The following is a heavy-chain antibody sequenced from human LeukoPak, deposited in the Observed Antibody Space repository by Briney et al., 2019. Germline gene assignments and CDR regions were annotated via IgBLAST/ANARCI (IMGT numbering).Heavy chain of an antibody. Sequence: PSETLSLTCAVYGGSFSGYFWSWIRQPAGKGLEWVGRISTSGKTNSNPSLNNRVTLSLDTSKNHFSLKLSSVTAADTAVYYCAKGAGPPWFDPWGQGTLVIVSS. V-gene: IGHV4-59*10. CDR3: AKGAGPPWFDP. CDR2: ISTSGKT. CDR1: GGSFSGYF. D-gene: IGHD6-19*01. J-gene: IGHJ5*02.